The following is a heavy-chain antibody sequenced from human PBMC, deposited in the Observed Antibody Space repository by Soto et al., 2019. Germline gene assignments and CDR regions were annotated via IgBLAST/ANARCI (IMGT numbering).Heavy chain of an antibody. CDR3: ARHPYGDYRYYYYDYMDV. CDR1: GGSISSYY. J-gene: IGHJ6*03. D-gene: IGHD4-17*01. Sequence: QVQLQESGPGLVKPSETLSLTCTVSGGSISSYYWSWIRQPPGKGLEWIGYIYYSGSTNYNPSLKSRVTISVDTSKNQFSLKLSSVTAADTAVYYCARHPYGDYRYYYYDYMDVWGKGTTVTVSS. V-gene: IGHV4-59*08. CDR2: IYYSGST.